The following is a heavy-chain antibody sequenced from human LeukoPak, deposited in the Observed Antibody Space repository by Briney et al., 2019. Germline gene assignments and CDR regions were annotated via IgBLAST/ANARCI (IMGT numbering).Heavy chain of an antibody. V-gene: IGHV1-46*01. CDR3: ARGGLGYSGPYDAFDI. J-gene: IGHJ3*02. D-gene: IGHD5-12*01. Sequence: ASVKVSCKASGNTFTRYYMHWVRQAPGQGLEWMGIIKPSGGSTSYAQKFQGRVTMTRDTSTSTVYMELSSLRSDDTAVYYCARGGLGYSGPYDAFDIWGQGTMVTVSS. CDR1: GNTFTRYY. CDR2: IKPSGGST.